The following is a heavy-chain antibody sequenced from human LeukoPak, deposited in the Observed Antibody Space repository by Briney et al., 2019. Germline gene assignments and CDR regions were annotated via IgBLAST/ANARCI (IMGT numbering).Heavy chain of an antibody. D-gene: IGHD1-20*01. CDR1: GFTISSYW. V-gene: IGHV3-74*01. J-gene: IGHJ5*02. CDR2: INTDGSST. CDR3: ARGRYNWKGEGQNWFDP. Sequence: PGGSLRLSCAASGFTISSYWMHWVRQAPGKGLVWISRINTDGSSTTYADSVKGRFTISRDNAKNSLYLQMNSLRAEDTAVYYCARGRYNWKGEGQNWFDPGGQGTLVTVSS.